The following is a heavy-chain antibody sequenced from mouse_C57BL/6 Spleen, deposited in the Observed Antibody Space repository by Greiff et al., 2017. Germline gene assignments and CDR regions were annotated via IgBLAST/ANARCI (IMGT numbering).Heavy chain of an antibody. CDR2: ISSGGSYT. CDR1: GFTFSSYG. CDR3: ARDGY. J-gene: IGHJ2*01. V-gene: IGHV5-6*01. Sequence: EVQVVESGGDLVKPGGSLKLSCAASGFTFSSYGMSWVRQTPDKRLEWVATISSGGSYTYYPDSVKGRFTISRDNAKNTLYLQMSSLKSEDTAMYYCARDGYWDQGTTLTVSS.